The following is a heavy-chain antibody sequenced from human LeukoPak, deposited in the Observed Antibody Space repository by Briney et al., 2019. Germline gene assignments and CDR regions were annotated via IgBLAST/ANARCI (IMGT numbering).Heavy chain of an antibody. CDR2: IIPIFGTA. V-gene: IGHV1-69*05. CDR3: ASSSGYYYYYYMDV. D-gene: IGHD6-25*01. CDR1: GGTFSSYA. J-gene: IGHJ6*03. Sequence: SVKVSCKASGGTFSSYAISWVRQAPGQGLEWMGGIIPIFGTANYAQKFQGRVTITTDESTSTVYMELSSLRSEDTAVYYCASSSGYYYYYYMDVWGKGTTVTVSS.